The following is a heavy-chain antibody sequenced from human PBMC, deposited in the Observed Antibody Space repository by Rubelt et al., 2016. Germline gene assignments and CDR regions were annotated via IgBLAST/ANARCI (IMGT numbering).Heavy chain of an antibody. V-gene: IGHV4-34*01. J-gene: IGHJ3*02. D-gene: IGHD6-19*01. CDR2: INHSGST. CDR3: ASGGSEWLMDAFDI. CDR1: GGSFSGYY. Sequence: QVQLQQWGAGLLKPSETLSLTCAVYGGSFSGYYWSWIRQPPGKGLEWIGEINHSGSTNYNPSLKSRVTISVDTTKNQFALKMIYVTAADTAVYYCASGGSEWLMDAFDIWGQGTMVTVSS.